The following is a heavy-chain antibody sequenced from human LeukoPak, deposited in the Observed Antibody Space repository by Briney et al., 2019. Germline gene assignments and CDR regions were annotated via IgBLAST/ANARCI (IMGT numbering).Heavy chain of an antibody. CDR3: ARDYRVGCTGGACYPIDY. V-gene: IGHV3-30*01. CDR2: ISYEGSNQ. Sequence: GGSLRLSCAASGFTFSSHAMHWVRQAPGKGLEWVAVISYEGSNQYYADSVRGGFTISRDNSKNTLNLQMNSLRDEDTALYYCARDYRVGCTGGACYPIDYWGQGTLVTVSS. CDR1: GFTFSSHA. J-gene: IGHJ4*02. D-gene: IGHD2-8*02.